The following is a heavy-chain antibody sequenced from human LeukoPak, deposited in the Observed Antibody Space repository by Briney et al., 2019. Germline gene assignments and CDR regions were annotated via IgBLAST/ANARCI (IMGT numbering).Heavy chain of an antibody. D-gene: IGHD6-19*01. J-gene: IGHJ5*02. CDR3: ARVGVSSGWYVNGFDP. V-gene: IGHV4-39*07. CDR1: GGSISSSSYY. Sequence: SETLSLTCTVSGGSISSSSYYWGWIRQPPGKGLEWIGSIYHSGSTYYNPSLKSRVTISVDTSKNQFSLKLSSVTAADTAVYYCARVGVSSGWYVNGFDPWGQGTLVTVSS. CDR2: IYHSGST.